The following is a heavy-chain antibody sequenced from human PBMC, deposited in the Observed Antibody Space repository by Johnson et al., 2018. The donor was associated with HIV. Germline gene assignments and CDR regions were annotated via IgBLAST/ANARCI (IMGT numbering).Heavy chain of an antibody. J-gene: IGHJ3*02. V-gene: IGHV3-7*03. D-gene: IGHD2-15*01. Sequence: VQLVESGGGLVQPGGSLRLSCAASGFTFSSYWMSWVRQAPGKGLAWVANIKQDGSEEYYVDSVKGRFSISRDNAKNSLHLQMNSLRAEDTAVYYCARLRSGNRAFDIWGQGTVVTVSS. CDR1: GFTFSSYW. CDR2: IKQDGSEE. CDR3: ARLRSGNRAFDI.